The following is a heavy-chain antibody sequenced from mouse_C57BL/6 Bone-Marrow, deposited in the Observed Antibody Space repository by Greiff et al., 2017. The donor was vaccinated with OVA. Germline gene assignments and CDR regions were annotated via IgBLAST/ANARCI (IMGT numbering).Heavy chain of an antibody. CDR1: GYTFTDYE. CDR3: SLTAPDY. Sequence: VQLVESGAELVRPGASVTLCTASGYTFTDYEMHWVKQTPVHGLEWIGAIDPETGGTAYNQKFKGKAILTAAKSSSTAYMELRSLTSEDSAVYYCSLTAPDYWGQGTTLTVSS. J-gene: IGHJ2*01. V-gene: IGHV1-15*01. CDR2: IDPETGGT. D-gene: IGHD4-1*01.